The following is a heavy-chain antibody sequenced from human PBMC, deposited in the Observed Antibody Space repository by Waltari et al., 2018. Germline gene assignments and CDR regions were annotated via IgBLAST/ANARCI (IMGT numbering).Heavy chain of an antibody. CDR2: IIPILGIA. D-gene: IGHD2-2*03. CDR1: GGTFSSYA. Sequence: QVQLVQSGAEVKKPGSSVKVSCKASGGTFSSYAISWVRQAPGKGLEWMGGIIPILGIANYAQKFQGRVTITADKSTSTAYMELSSLRSEDTAVYYCATDEMAIVVVPADKGPLSWWGQGTLVTVSS. CDR3: ATDEMAIVVVPADKGPLSW. V-gene: IGHV1-69*10. J-gene: IGHJ4*02.